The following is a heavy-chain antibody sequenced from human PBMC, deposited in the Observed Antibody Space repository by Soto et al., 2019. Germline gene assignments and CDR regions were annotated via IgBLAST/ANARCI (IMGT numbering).Heavy chain of an antibody. D-gene: IGHD2-2*01. CDR3: AREPNIVVVPAASFPFDY. V-gene: IGHV4-38-2*02. CDR1: GYSISSGYY. CDR2: IYHSGST. Sequence: SETLSLTCAVSGYSISSGYYWGWIRQPPGKGLEWIGSIYHSGSTYYNPSLKSRVTISVDTSKNQFSLKLSSVTAADTAVYYCAREPNIVVVPAASFPFDYWGQGTLVTVSS. J-gene: IGHJ4*02.